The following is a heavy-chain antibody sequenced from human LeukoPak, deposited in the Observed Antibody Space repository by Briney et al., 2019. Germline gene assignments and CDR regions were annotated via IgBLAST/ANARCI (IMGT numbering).Heavy chain of an antibody. CDR3: ARASPAIAARDY. J-gene: IGHJ4*02. D-gene: IGHD6-6*01. CDR1: GFTFSSYS. Sequence: GGSLRLSCAASGFTFSSYSMNWVRQAPGKGLEWVSSISSSSSYIYYGDSVKGRFTISRDNAKNSLYLQMNSMRAEDTAVYYCARASPAIAARDYWGQGTLVTVSS. CDR2: ISSSSSYI. V-gene: IGHV3-21*01.